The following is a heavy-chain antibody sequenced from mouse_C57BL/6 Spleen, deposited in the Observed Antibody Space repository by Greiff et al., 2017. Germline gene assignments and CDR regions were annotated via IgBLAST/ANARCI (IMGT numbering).Heavy chain of an antibody. CDR3: GPFYGYDGLGYYFDY. J-gene: IGHJ2*01. V-gene: IGHV1-55*01. CDR1: GYTFTSYW. D-gene: IGHD2-2*01. CDR2: IYPGSGST. Sequence: VQLQQPGAELVKPGASVKMSCKASGYTFTSYWITWVKQRPGQGLEWIGDIYPGSGSTNYNEKFKSKATLTVDTSSSAAYMQLSSLTSEDSAVYYCGPFYGYDGLGYYFDYWGQGTTLTVSS.